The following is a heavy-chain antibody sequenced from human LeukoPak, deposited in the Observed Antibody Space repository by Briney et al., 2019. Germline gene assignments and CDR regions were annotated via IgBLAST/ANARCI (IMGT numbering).Heavy chain of an antibody. V-gene: IGHV3-23*01. D-gene: IGHD3-10*01. J-gene: IGHJ5*02. CDR3: ARDIGYPSGGLLGLFDP. Sequence: GGSLRLSCGASGFTFSNSAMSWVRQAPGRGLEWVSTICGSGGSTYYADSVKGRFTFSRDNSKNTLYLQMNSLRAEDTAVYYCARDIGYPSGGLLGLFDPWGQGTLVTVSS. CDR2: ICGSGGST. CDR1: GFTFSNSA.